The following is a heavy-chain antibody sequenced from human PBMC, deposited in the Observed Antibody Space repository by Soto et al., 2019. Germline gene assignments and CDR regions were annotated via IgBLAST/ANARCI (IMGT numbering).Heavy chain of an antibody. Sequence: SETLSLTCTVSGASFTDGSLFWGWIRQSPGKGVEWIASTYIGGMTYYNPSLRSRVTISVDTSKSQFSLRLNSVTAADTAVYYCARLPSRHLVDYWGQGTLVTVSS. D-gene: IGHD3-3*02. CDR1: GASFTDGSLF. CDR3: ARLPSRHLVDY. J-gene: IGHJ4*02. CDR2: TYIGGMT. V-gene: IGHV4-39*01.